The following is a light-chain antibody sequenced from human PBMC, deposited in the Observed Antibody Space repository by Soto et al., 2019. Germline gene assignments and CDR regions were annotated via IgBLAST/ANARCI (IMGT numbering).Light chain of an antibody. CDR1: QSVNNY. J-gene: IGKJ4*01. CDR3: QQRSNWPLT. CDR2: DAS. V-gene: IGKV3-11*01. Sequence: EVVLTQSPATLSLSPGERATLSCRASQSVNNYLAWYQHKPGQAPRLLIYDASNRATGNPARFGGSGSGTDFTLTISSLEPEDFALYYCQQRSNWPLTFGGGTKVEIK.